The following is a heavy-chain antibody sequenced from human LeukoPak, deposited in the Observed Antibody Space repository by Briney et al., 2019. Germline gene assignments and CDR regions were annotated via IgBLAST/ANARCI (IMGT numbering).Heavy chain of an antibody. CDR3: ASSRYDSSGYYGIIGY. CDR2: ISYDGSNK. Sequence: PGGSLRLSCAASGFTFSSYVIHWVRQAPGKGLEWLAVISYDGSNKNYADSVKGRFTISRDNSKNSLYLQMNSLRAEDTALYYCASSRYDSSGYYGIIGYWGQGTLVTVSS. J-gene: IGHJ4*02. V-gene: IGHV3-30*04. D-gene: IGHD3-22*01. CDR1: GFTFSSYV.